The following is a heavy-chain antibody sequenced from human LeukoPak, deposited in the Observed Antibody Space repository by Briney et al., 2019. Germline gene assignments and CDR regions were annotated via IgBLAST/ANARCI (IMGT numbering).Heavy chain of an antibody. J-gene: IGHJ4*02. Sequence: GGSPRLSCAASGFTFSSYAMHWVRQAPGKGLEWVAVISYDGSNKYYADSVKGRFTISRDNSKNTLYLQMNSLRAEDTAVYYCARDRRDYGFRPEVDYWGQGTLVTVSS. CDR3: ARDRRDYGFRPEVDY. CDR2: ISYDGSNK. V-gene: IGHV3-30-3*01. D-gene: IGHD4-17*01. CDR1: GFTFSSYA.